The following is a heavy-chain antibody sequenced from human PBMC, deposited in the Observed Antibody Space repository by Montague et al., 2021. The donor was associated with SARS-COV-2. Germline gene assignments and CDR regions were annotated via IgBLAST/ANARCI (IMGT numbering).Heavy chain of an antibody. V-gene: IGHV3-66*02. Sequence: SLRLSCAASGFTVSSNYMSWVRQAPGKGLEWVSVIYSGGSTYYADSVKGRFTISRGNSKNTLYLQMNSLRAEDTAVYYCARLNGGSYRFDYWGQGTLVTVSS. CDR3: ARLNGGSYRFDY. D-gene: IGHD1-26*01. CDR2: IYSGGST. J-gene: IGHJ4*02. CDR1: GFTVSSNY.